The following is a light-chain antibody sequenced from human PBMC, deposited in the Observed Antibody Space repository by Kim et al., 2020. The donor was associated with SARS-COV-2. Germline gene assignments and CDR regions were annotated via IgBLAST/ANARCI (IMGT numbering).Light chain of an antibody. CDR3: SSYTSSSTL. J-gene: IGLJ3*02. Sequence: PGQSITISCTGTSSDVGGYNYVSWYQKHPGKAPKLMIYDVSKRPSGVSNRFSGSKSGNTASLTISGLQAEDEADYYCSSYTSSSTLFGGGTQLTVL. CDR2: DVS. CDR1: SSDVGGYNY. V-gene: IGLV2-14*04.